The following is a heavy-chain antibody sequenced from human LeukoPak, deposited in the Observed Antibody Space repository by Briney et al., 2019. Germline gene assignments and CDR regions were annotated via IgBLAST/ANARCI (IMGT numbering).Heavy chain of an antibody. V-gene: IGHV1-69*04. CDR3: ARDGITVTTPYYYGMDV. CDR2: IIPILGIA. D-gene: IGHD4-11*01. J-gene: IGHJ6*02. Sequence: SVKVSCKASGGTFSSYTISWVRQAPGQGLEWVGRIIPILGIANYAQKFQGRVTITAGKSTSTAYMELSSLRSEDTAVYYCARDGITVTTPYYYGMDVWGQGTTVTVSS. CDR1: GGTFSSYT.